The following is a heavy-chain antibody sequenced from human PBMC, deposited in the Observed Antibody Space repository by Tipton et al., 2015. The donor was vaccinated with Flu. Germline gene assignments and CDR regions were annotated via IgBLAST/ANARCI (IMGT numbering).Heavy chain of an antibody. CDR3: ATRGTGSYSDY. D-gene: IGHD3/OR15-3a*01. V-gene: IGHV4-39*01. CDR1: GASITTISDY. CDR2: IHYSGST. J-gene: IGHJ4*02. Sequence: GASITTISDYWGWIRQPPGKGLEWIGTIHYSGSTSYNPSLKSRVTISIDTSKNQFSLKLSSVTAADTAVFYCATRGTGSYSDYWGQGTLVTVSS.